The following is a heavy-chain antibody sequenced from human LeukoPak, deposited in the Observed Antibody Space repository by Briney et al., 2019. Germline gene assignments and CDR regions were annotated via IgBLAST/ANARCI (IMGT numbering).Heavy chain of an antibody. J-gene: IGHJ4*02. V-gene: IGHV4-61*02. CDR3: ARYSGWYGSDY. CDR2: IYTSGST. CDR1: GGSISSGSYY. D-gene: IGHD6-19*01. Sequence: SETLSLTCTVSGGSISSGSYYWSWIRQPAGKGLEWIGRIYTSGSTNYNPSLKSRVTILVDTSKNQFSLKLSSVTAADTAVYYCARYSGWYGSDYWGQGTLVTVSS.